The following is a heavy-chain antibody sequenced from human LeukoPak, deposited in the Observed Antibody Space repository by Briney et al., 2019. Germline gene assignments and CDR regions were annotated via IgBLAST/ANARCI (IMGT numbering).Heavy chain of an antibody. CDR2: IIPIFGTA. V-gene: IGHV1-69*01. J-gene: IGHJ4*02. CDR1: GGTFSSYA. Sequence: ASVKVSCKASGGTFSSYAISWVRQAPGQGLEWMGGIIPIFGTANYAQKFQGRVTITADESTSTAYMELSSLRSEDTAVYYCARGRTCYYDSSGYSYDYWGQGTLVTVSS. CDR3: ARGRTCYYDSSGYSYDY. D-gene: IGHD3-22*01.